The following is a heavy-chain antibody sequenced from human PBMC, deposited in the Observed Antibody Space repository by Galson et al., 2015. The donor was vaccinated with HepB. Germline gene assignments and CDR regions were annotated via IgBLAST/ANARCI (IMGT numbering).Heavy chain of an antibody. D-gene: IGHD6-19*01. Sequence: SLRLSCAASGFTFSNAWMSWVRQAPGKGLEWVGRIKSKTDGGTTDYAAPVKGRFTISRDDSKNTLYLQMNSLKTEDTAVYYCTTEKAVAGIADYWGQGTLVTVSS. J-gene: IGHJ4*02. CDR3: TTEKAVAGIADY. V-gene: IGHV3-15*01. CDR2: IKSKTDGGTT. CDR1: GFTFSNAW.